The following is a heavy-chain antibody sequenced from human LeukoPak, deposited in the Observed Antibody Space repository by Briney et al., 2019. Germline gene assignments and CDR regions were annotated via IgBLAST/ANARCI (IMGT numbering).Heavy chain of an antibody. CDR3: AKGYYSSTWYYFDY. J-gene: IGHJ4*02. V-gene: IGHV1-18*01. D-gene: IGHD6-13*01. Sequence: GASVKVSCKASGYTFTSYGISWVRQAPGQGLEWMGWISAYNGNTNYAQKLQGRVTMTTDTSTSTAYMELRSLRSDDTAVYYCAKGYYSSTWYYFDYWGQGTLVTVSS. CDR2: ISAYNGNT. CDR1: GYTFTSYG.